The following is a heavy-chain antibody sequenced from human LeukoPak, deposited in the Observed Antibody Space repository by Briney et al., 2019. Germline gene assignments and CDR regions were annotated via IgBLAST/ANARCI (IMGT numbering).Heavy chain of an antibody. V-gene: IGHV3-73*01. CDR3: TRPAGGDSSL. D-gene: IGHD6-13*01. CDR2: IRSKADSYAT. Sequence: GGSLRLSCAASGFTFSGSAMHWVRQASGKGLEWVGRIRSKADSYATAYAASVKGRFTISRDDSKNTAYLQMNSLKTEDTAVYYCTRPAGGDSSLWGQGTLVTVSS. J-gene: IGHJ4*02. CDR1: GFTFSGSA.